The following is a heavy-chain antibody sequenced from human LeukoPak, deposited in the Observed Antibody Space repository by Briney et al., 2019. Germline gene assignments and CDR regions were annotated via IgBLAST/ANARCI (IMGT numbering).Heavy chain of an antibody. CDR1: GYTFTGYY. J-gene: IGHJ6*03. CDR3: ARDKQLDWAHYYYYYMDV. D-gene: IGHD1-1*01. Sequence: GASVKVSCKASGYTFTGYYMHWVRQAPGQGLEWMGWINPNSGGTNYAQKFQGRVTMTRDTSISTAYMERSRLRSDDTAVYYCARDKQLDWAHYYYYYMDVWGKGTTVTVSS. V-gene: IGHV1-2*02. CDR2: INPNSGGT.